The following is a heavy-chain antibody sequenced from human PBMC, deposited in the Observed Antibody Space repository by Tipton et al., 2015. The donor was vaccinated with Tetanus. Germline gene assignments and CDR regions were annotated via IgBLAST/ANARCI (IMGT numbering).Heavy chain of an antibody. CDR1: GGSISSSNYY. CDR2: IYYSGST. J-gene: IGHJ4*02. V-gene: IGHV4-39*01. Sequence: TLSLTCTVSGGSISSSNYYWGWIRQPPGKGLEWIGRIYYSGSTSYNPSLKSRVTISVDTSKNQFSLEPNSMTAADTAVYYCARRGGDFLTGYYDSWGQGTLVTVSS. D-gene: IGHD3-9*01. CDR3: ARRGGDFLTGYYDS.